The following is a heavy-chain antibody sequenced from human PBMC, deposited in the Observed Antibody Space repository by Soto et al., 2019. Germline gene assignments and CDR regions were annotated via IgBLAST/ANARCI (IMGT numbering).Heavy chain of an antibody. J-gene: IGHJ6*02. CDR1: GGTFSSYA. CDR3: AKTTVTTYYYYGMDV. CDR2: IIPIFGTA. D-gene: IGHD4-4*01. V-gene: IGHV1-69*13. Sequence: SVKVSCKASGGTFSSYAISWVRQAPGQGLEWMGGIIPIFGTANYAQKFQGRVTITADESTSTAYMELSSLRSEDTAVYYCAKTTVTTYYYYGMDVWGQGTTVTVSS.